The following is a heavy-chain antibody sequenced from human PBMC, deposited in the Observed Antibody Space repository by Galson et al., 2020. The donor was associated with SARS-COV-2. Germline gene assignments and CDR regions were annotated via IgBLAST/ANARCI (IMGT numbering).Heavy chain of an antibody. CDR1: GFTFSDHH. D-gene: IGHD2-15*01. V-gene: IGHV3-11*06. CDR2: ITDSGTYT. J-gene: IGHJ5*02. Sequence: GESLKISCAVSGFTFSDHHMSWIRQAPGKGLEWVSYITDSGTYTNYADSMKGRFTISRDNAKNSLYLQMNNLRAEDTAVYYCARAWYCSGGSCYWFDPWGQGTLVTVSS. CDR3: ARAWYCSGGSCYWFDP.